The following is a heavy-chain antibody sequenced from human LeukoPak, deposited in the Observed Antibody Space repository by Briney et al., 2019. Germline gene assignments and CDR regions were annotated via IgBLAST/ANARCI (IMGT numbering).Heavy chain of an antibody. CDR1: GFKFSAHY. Sequence: PGRSLRLSCAASGFKFSAHYMDWVRQAPGKGLEWVGRIRNKDTKYVTEYAASVKGRFTISRDDSRDLLYLQMNSLKTEDTAMYYCTRVAPYCGGDCYSRYFDYWGQGILVSVSS. D-gene: IGHD2-21*02. J-gene: IGHJ4*02. CDR3: TRVAPYCGGDCYSRYFDY. V-gene: IGHV3-72*01. CDR2: IRNKDTKYVT.